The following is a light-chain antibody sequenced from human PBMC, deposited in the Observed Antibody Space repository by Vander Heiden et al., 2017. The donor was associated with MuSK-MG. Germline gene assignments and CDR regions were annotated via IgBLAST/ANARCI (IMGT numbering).Light chain of an antibody. J-gene: IGLJ2*01. CDR1: SSDVGGYNY. V-gene: IGLV2-11*01. CDR2: AVS. CDR3: CSYAGNSVV. Sequence: QSALTQPRSVSGSPGQSVTISCPGTSSDVGGYNYVSWYQQHPGKAPKLMVYAVSERPAGVPDRFSGSKSGNTASLTISGPQAEDEADYFCCSYAGNSVVFGGGTKLTVL.